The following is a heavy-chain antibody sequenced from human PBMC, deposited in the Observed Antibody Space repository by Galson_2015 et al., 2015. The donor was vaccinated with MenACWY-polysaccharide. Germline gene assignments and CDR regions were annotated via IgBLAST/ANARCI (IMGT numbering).Heavy chain of an antibody. CDR3: ARGYSAYD. J-gene: IGHJ4*02. Sequence: SLRLSCAASGFTFSTYWMHWVRQAPGRGLVWVSRIKSDGSSTNYADSVKGRFTISRDNAKNTLYLQMNSLRAEDTALYYCARGYSAYDWGLRTLVTVSA. CDR1: GFTFSTYW. V-gene: IGHV3-74*01. CDR2: IKSDGSST. D-gene: IGHD5-12*01.